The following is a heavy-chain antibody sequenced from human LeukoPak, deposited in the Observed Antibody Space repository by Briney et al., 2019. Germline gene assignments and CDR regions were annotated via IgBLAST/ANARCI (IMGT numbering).Heavy chain of an antibody. CDR3: ARDNYYYYMDV. CDR1: GGSISSYY. Sequence: SETLSLTCTVSGGSISSYYWSWTRQPPGKGLEWIGYIYYSGSTNYNPSLKSRVTISVDTSKNQFSPKLSSVTAADTAVYYCARDNYYYYMDVWGKGTTVTVSS. CDR2: IYYSGST. J-gene: IGHJ6*03. V-gene: IGHV4-59*01.